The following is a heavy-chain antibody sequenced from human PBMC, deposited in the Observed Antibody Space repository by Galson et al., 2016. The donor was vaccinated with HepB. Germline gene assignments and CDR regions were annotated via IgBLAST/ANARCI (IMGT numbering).Heavy chain of an antibody. J-gene: IGHJ4*02. CDR1: GFTFSKYW. CDR2: IKEDGSER. V-gene: IGHV3-7*01. CDR3: ARDRRGSGWYNAD. D-gene: IGHD6-19*01. Sequence: SLRLSCAVSGFTFSKYWMSWVRQAPGKGLEWVANIKEDGSERYFVDSVKGRFTVSSDNAKNSLYLQMNSLRVDDTAVYYCARDRRGSGWYNADWGRGTLVTVSS.